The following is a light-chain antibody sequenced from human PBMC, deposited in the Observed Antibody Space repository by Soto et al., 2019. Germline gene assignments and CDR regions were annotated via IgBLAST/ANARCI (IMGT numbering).Light chain of an antibody. V-gene: IGKV3-20*01. CDR1: QSVSSSY. J-gene: IGKJ1*01. CDR3: QQYGGSPPT. Sequence: EIVLTQSPGTLSLSPGERATLSCRASQSVSSSYLAWYQQKPGQAPRLLICAASSRATGIPDRFSGSGSGTDFTLTISRLEPEDFALYYCQQYGGSPPTFGQGTKVEIK. CDR2: AAS.